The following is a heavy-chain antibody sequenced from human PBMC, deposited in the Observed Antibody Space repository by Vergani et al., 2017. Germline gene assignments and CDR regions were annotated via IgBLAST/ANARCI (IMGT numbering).Heavy chain of an antibody. CDR2: ISAYNGNT. CDR1: GYTFTSYG. V-gene: IGHV1-18*01. CDR3: ARIRGEYSSGWKDAFDI. Sequence: QVQLVQSGAEVKKPGASVKVSCKASGYTFTSYGISWVRQAPGQGLEWMGCISAYNGNTNYAQKLQGRVTMTTDKSTSTAYMELRSLRSDDTAVYYCARIRGEYSSGWKDAFDIWGQGTMVTVSS. J-gene: IGHJ3*02. D-gene: IGHD6-19*01.